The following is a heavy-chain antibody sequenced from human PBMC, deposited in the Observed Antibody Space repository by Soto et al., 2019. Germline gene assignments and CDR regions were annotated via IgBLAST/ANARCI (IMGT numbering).Heavy chain of an antibody. CDR3: ARDRRADDYIWGSYRFGAFDI. Sequence: GGSLRLSCAASGFTFSSYAMHWVRQAPGKGLEYVSAISSNGGSTYYANSVKGRFTISRDNSKNTLYLQMGSLRAEDMAVYYCARDRRADDYIWGSYRFGAFDIWGQGTMVTVSS. V-gene: IGHV3-64*01. D-gene: IGHD3-16*02. CDR1: GFTFSSYA. CDR2: ISSNGGST. J-gene: IGHJ3*02.